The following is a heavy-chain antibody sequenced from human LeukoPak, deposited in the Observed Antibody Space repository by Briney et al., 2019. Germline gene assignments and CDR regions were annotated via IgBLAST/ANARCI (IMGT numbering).Heavy chain of an antibody. V-gene: IGHV4-34*01. Sequence: KPSETLSLTCAVYGGSFSGYYWSWIRQPPGKGLEWIGEINHSGSTNYNPSLKSRVTISVDTSKNQFSLKLNSVTAADTAVYYCAREGTSGDFDYWGQGTLVTVSS. CDR3: AREGTSGDFDY. D-gene: IGHD2-2*01. J-gene: IGHJ4*02. CDR2: INHSGST. CDR1: GGSFSGYY.